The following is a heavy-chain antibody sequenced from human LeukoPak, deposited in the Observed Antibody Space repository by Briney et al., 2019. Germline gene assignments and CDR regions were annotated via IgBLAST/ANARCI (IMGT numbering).Heavy chain of an antibody. CDR2: IYYSGST. D-gene: IGHD1-26*01. V-gene: IGHV4-39*07. CDR3: ATLVRSGSYYWRWFDP. Sequence: SETLSLTCTVSGYSISSSSYYWGWIRQPPGKGLEWIGSIYYSGSTNYNPSLKSRVTISIDTSKNQFSLKLTSVTAADTAVYYCATLVRSGSYYWRWFDPWGQGTLVTVSS. CDR1: GYSISSSSYY. J-gene: IGHJ5*02.